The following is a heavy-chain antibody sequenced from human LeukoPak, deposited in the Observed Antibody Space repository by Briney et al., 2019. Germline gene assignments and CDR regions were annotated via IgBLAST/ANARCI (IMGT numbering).Heavy chain of an antibody. CDR1: GGSFSGYY. D-gene: IGHD4-17*01. Sequence: SETLSLTCAVYGGSFSGYYWSWIRQPPGKGLEWIGEINHSGSTNYNPSLKSRVTISVDTSKNQFSLKLSSVAAADTAVYYCARGLDYGGNGEDIWGQGTLVTVSS. CDR3: ARGLDYGGNGEDI. J-gene: IGHJ1*01. CDR2: INHSGST. V-gene: IGHV4-34*01.